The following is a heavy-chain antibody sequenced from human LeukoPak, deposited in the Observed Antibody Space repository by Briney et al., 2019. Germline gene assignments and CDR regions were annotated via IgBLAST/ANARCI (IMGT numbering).Heavy chain of an antibody. CDR2: INPNSGGT. Sequence: ASVKVSCKASGCTFTGYYMHWVRQAPGQGLEWMGWINPNSGGTNYGQKFQGWVTMTRDTSISTAYMELSRLRSDDTAVYYCARDRAPASSGWVFDAFDIWGQGTMVTVSS. J-gene: IGHJ3*02. CDR1: GCTFTGYY. V-gene: IGHV1-2*04. D-gene: IGHD6-19*01. CDR3: ARDRAPASSGWVFDAFDI.